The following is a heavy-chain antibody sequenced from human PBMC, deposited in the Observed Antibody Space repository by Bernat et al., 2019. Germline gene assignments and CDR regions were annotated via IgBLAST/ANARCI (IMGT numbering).Heavy chain of an antibody. CDR3: ARGGGNTRIDF. CDR1: GFTVSSSY. D-gene: IGHD4-23*01. CDR2: IYTSRSS. Sequence: EVQLVESGGGLIQPGGSLRVSCAASGFTVSSSYMSWVRQAPGKGLEWASIIYTSRSSYYAGSVKGRFTISRDNSRNTLYLQMNSLRAEDTAVYYCARGGGNTRIDFWGQGTLVTVSS. J-gene: IGHJ4*02. V-gene: IGHV3-53*01.